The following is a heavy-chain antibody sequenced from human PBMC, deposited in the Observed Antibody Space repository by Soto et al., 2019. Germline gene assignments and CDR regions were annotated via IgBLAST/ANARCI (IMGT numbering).Heavy chain of an antibody. CDR2: IKQDGSEK. CDR3: ARDSGYSSGWTLYYYYYGMDV. D-gene: IGHD6-19*01. J-gene: IGHJ6*02. V-gene: IGHV3-7*01. CDR1: GFTFSSYW. Sequence: LRLSCAASGFTFSSYWMSWVRQAPGKGLEWVANIKQDGSEKYYVDSVKGRFTISRDNAKNSLYLQMNSLRAEDTAVYYCARDSGYSSGWTLYYYYYGMDVWGQGTTVTVSS.